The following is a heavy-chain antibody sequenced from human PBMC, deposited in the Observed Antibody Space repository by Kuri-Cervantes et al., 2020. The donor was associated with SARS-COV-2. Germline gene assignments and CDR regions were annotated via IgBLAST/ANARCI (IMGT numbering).Heavy chain of an antibody. D-gene: IGHD2-2*01. CDR3: ARDIYSPNCSSTSCPYYYYYYGMDV. CDR1: GYTFNNYG. J-gene: IGHJ6*02. Sequence: ASVKGSCKASGYTFNNYGISWVRQAPGQGLEWMGWISAHNGNTNYAQKVQGRVTMTTDASTNTAYMELRSLRSDDTAVYYCARDIYSPNCSSTSCPYYYYYYGMDVWGQGTTVTVSS. CDR2: ISAHNGNT. V-gene: IGHV1-18*01.